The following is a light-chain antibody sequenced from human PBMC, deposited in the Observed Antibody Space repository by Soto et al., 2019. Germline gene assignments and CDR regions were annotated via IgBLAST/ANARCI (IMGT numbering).Light chain of an antibody. J-gene: IGKJ3*01. CDR1: QSLLHSNGYNY. CDR2: LGS. V-gene: IGKV2-28*01. CDR3: MQARPTRFT. Sequence: DIVMTQSPLSLPVTPGEPASISCRSSQSLLHSNGYNYLDWYLQKPGQSPQLLIYLGSNRASGVPDRFGGSGSGTDFTLKISRVEAEDVGVYYCMQARPTRFTFGPGTKVDIK.